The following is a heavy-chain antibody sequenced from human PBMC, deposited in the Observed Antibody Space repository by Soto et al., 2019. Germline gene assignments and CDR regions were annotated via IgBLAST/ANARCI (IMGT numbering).Heavy chain of an antibody. J-gene: IGHJ4*02. V-gene: IGHV1-46*01. Sequence: QVQLVQSGAEVKKPGASVKVSCKASGYTFTSYYMHWVRQAPGQGLEWMGIINPSGGSTSYAQKFQGRVTMTRDTSTSPVYLKLSSVRSEDTAVYYCARVRGYCTNGVCSQAVTLELDYWVQGTLVTVSS. CDR3: ARVRGYCTNGVCSQAVTLELDY. D-gene: IGHD2-8*01. CDR1: GYTFTSYY. CDR2: INPSGGST.